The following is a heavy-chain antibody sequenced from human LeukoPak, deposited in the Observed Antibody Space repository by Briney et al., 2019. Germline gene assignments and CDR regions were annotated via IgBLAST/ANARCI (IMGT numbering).Heavy chain of an antibody. CDR3: AKRSFHYYDSSGYYQEYYFDY. J-gene: IGHJ4*02. CDR2: IRYDGSNK. D-gene: IGHD3-22*01. CDR1: GFTFSSYG. V-gene: IGHV3-30*02. Sequence: PGGSLRLSCAASGFTFSSYGMHWVRQAPGKGLEWVAFIRYDGSNKYYADSVKGRFTISRDNSKNTLYLQMNSLRAEDTAVYYCAKRSFHYYDSSGYYQEYYFDYWGQGTLVTVSS.